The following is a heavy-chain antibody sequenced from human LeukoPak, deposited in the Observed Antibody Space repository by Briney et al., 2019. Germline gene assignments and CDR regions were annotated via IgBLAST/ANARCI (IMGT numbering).Heavy chain of an antibody. D-gene: IGHD5-18*01. V-gene: IGHV3-64D*06. CDR3: VKDRGGYNYGLGYFDY. CDR1: GFTFSSYA. CDR2: ISSNGFST. J-gene: IGHJ4*02. Sequence: PGGSLRLSCSASGFTFSSYAMHWVRQAPGKGLEYVSTISSNGFSTYYADSVKGRFTISRDNSKNTLYLQTSSLRAEDTAVYYCVKDRGGYNYGLGYFDYWGQGTLVTVSS.